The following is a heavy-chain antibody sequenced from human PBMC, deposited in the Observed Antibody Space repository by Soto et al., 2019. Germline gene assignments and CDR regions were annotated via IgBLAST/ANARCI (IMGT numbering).Heavy chain of an antibody. V-gene: IGHV3-21*01. CDR3: ARVPLDSSGYYEY. CDR1: GFTFSSYS. Sequence: GGSLRLSCTASGFTFSSYSMNCVRQAPGKGLEWVSSISSSSSCIYYADSVKGRFTISRDNAKNSLYLQMNSLRAEDTAVYYCARVPLDSSGYYEYWGQGTMVTVSS. J-gene: IGHJ4*02. CDR2: ISSSSSCI. D-gene: IGHD3-22*01.